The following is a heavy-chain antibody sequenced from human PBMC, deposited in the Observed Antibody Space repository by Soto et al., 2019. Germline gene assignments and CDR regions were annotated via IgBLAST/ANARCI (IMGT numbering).Heavy chain of an antibody. Sequence: SVKVSCKASGFTFTSSAVQWVRQARGQRLEWIGWIVVGSGNTNYAQKFQERVTITRDMSTSTAYMELSSLRSEDTAVYYCATSGILTGFYYYGMDVWGQGTTVTVSS. CDR3: ATSGILTGFYYYGMDV. V-gene: IGHV1-58*01. CDR1: GFTFTSSA. D-gene: IGHD3-9*01. CDR2: IVVGSGNT. J-gene: IGHJ6*02.